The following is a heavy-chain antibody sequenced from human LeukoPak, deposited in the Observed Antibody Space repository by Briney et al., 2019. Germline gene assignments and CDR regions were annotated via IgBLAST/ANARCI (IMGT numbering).Heavy chain of an antibody. CDR2: IYSGGNT. J-gene: IGHJ4*02. Sequence: GGSLTLSCTASGFSVSHNYMNWVRQAPGKGLEWVALIYSGGNTHYADHVKGPFTISRDNSKNTLYLQMSSLRVEDTAVYYCTRDTPGIAASVSEGWGQGTLVTVSS. D-gene: IGHD6-13*01. CDR3: TRDTPGIAASVSEG. V-gene: IGHV3-53*01. CDR1: GFSVSHNY.